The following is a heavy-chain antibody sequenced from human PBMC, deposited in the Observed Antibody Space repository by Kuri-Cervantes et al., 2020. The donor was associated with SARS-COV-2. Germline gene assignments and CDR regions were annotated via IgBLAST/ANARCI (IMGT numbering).Heavy chain of an antibody. CDR1: GGSISSGSYY. D-gene: IGHD2-8*02. V-gene: IGHV4-61*02. J-gene: IGHJ4*02. CDR3: ARAFGTGQFDY. CDR2: IHTTGST. Sequence: SDTLSLTCTVSGGSISSGSYYWSWIRQPAGKGLEWIGRIHTTGSTSFNPSLKSRVAISLDTSKNQFSLKLSSVTAPDTAVYYCARAFGTGQFDYRGQGMLVTVSS.